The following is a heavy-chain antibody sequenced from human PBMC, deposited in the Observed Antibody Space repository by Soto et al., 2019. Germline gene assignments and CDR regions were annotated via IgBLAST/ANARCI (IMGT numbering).Heavy chain of an antibody. CDR3: ARERNYDSSGYSYYNGMDV. D-gene: IGHD3-22*01. CDR2: IYYSGST. CDR1: GGSISSGGYY. V-gene: IGHV4-31*03. Sequence: QVQLQESGPGLVKPSQTLPLTCTVSGGSISSGGYYWSWIRQHPGKGLEWIVYIYYSGSTYYNPSLKSRVTISVDTSKNQFTLKLSSVTAADTAVYYCARERNYDSSGYSYYNGMDVWGQGTTVTVSS. J-gene: IGHJ6*02.